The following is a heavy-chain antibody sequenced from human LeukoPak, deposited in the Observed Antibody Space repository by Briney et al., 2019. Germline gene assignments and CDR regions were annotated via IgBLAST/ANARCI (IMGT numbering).Heavy chain of an antibody. CDR1: GYTFTSYD. D-gene: IGHD5-12*01. CDR2: MNPNSGNT. Sequence: ASVKVSCKASGYTFTSYDINWVRQATGQGLEWMGWMNPNSGNTGYAQKFQGRVTMTRTTSISTAYMELSSLRSEDTSVYYCARGRNIVAPIIGYWGQGTLVTVSS. J-gene: IGHJ4*02. CDR3: ARGRNIVAPIIGY. V-gene: IGHV1-8*01.